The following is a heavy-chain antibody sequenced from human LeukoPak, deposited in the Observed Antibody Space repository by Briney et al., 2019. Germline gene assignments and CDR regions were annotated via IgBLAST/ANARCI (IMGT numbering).Heavy chain of an antibody. D-gene: IGHD6-19*01. CDR3: ARDGSAWSRDY. CDR2: ISSSDYA. J-gene: IGHJ4*02. Sequence: TGGSLRLSCAASGFIFSPSGMTWVRQAPGKGLEWVSTISSSDYASYTDSVKGRFTIPRDNAKNSLYLQMNSLRVEDTALYYRARDGSAWSRDYWGQGTLVTVSS. CDR1: GFIFSPSG. V-gene: IGHV3-21*01.